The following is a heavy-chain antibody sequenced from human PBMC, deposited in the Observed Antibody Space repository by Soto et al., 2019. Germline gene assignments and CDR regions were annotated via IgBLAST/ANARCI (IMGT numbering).Heavy chain of an antibody. J-gene: IGHJ5*02. V-gene: IGHV1-3*01. CDR2: INAGNGNT. CDR3: ARGLIAAAANGCFDP. D-gene: IGHD6-13*01. Sequence: ASVKVSCKASGYTFTSYAMHWVRQAPGQRLEWMGWINAGNGNTKYSQKFQGRVTITRDTSASTAYMELSSLRSEDTAVYYCARGLIAAAANGCFDPWGQGTLVTVSS. CDR1: GYTFTSYA.